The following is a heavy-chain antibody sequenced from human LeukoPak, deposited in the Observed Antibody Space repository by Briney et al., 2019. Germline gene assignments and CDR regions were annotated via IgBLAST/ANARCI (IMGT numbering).Heavy chain of an antibody. CDR3: ARLVRGVYRFDY. CDR2: IYYSGST. CDR1: GGPISSYY. Sequence: SETLSLTCTVPGGPISSYYWSWIRQPPGKGLEWIGYIYYSGSTNYNPSLKSRVTISVDTSKNQFSLKLSSVTAADTAVYYCARLVRGVYRFDYWGQGTLVTVSS. V-gene: IGHV4-59*01. D-gene: IGHD3-10*02. J-gene: IGHJ4*02.